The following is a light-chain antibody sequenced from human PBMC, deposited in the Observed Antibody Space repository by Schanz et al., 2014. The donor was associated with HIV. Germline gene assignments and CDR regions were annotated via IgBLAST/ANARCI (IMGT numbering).Light chain of an antibody. CDR2: DAS. V-gene: IGKV3-15*01. CDR1: QSVSSN. J-gene: IGKJ1*01. Sequence: EILMTQSPATLSVSPGERATLSCRASQSVSSNLAWYQQKPGQAPRLLIYDASTRATGVPARFSGSGSGTQFTLTISSLQSEDFAVYFCLQYNTWPRTFGQGTKVELK. CDR3: LQYNTWPRT.